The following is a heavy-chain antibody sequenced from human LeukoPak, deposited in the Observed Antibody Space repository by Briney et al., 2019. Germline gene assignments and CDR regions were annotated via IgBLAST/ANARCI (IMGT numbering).Heavy chain of an antibody. J-gene: IGHJ3*02. Sequence: SETLSLTCAVYGGSFSGYYWSWIRQPPGKGLEWIGEINHGGSTNYNPSLKSRVTISVDTSKNQFSLKLSSVTAADTAVYYCARESAFDYYAFDIWGQGTMVTVSS. CDR3: ARESAFDYYAFDI. CDR2: INHGGST. D-gene: IGHD3-9*01. CDR1: GGSFSGYY. V-gene: IGHV4-34*01.